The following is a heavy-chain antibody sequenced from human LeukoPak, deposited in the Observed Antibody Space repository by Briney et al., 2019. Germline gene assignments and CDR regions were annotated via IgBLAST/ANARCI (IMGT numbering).Heavy chain of an antibody. CDR2: IYPNSGAT. J-gene: IGHJ4*02. D-gene: IGHD7-27*01. CDR3: GTLLSNGPFDY. Sequence: GASVTVSCKASGYTFTGYYMHGVRQAPGQGLEWMGWIYPNSGATQYAQKFQGRVTMTRGTSISAAHTELGGRSSHDTAVYYLGTLLSNGPFDYGGQGSLVTVPS. V-gene: IGHV1-2*02. CDR1: GYTFTGYY.